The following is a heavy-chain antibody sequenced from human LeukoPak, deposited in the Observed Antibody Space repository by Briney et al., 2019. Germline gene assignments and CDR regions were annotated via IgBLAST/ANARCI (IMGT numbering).Heavy chain of an antibody. V-gene: IGHV3-23*01. J-gene: IGHJ4*02. CDR2: ISSSGGST. CDR1: GFSFTTHA. Sequence: GGSLRLSCVASGFSFTTHAMGWVRQAPGKGLEWVSHISSSGGSTKYSGSVKGRFTISRDNTKNTLYLQINSLGADDTAVYYCAKDQDPHSYGSGSYAPFDYWAREPWSPSPQ. CDR3: AKDQDPHSYGSGSYAPFDY. D-gene: IGHD3-10*01.